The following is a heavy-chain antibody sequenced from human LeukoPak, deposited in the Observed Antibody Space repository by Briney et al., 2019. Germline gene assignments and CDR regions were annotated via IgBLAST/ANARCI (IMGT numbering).Heavy chain of an antibody. CDR2: INSSSSYI. J-gene: IGHJ6*02. D-gene: IGHD5-24*01. V-gene: IGHV3-21*01. CDR3: ARSWGVGYNFGYSMDV. CDR1: GFTFSSYS. Sequence: GGTLRLSCAASGFTFSSYSMNWVRQAPGKGLEWVSSINSSSSYIYYADSVKGRFTISRDNAKNSLYLQMNSLRAEDTAVYYCARSWGVGYNFGYSMDVWGQGTTVTDSS.